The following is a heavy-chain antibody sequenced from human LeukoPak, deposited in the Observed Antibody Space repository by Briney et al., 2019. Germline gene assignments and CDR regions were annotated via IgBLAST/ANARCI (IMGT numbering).Heavy chain of an antibody. V-gene: IGHV3-23*01. J-gene: IGHJ4*02. D-gene: IGHD4-11*01. CDR2: ISGSGGST. Sequence: GSLLLSCAASGFTFSNYAMSWGRPAPGEGLGGGSAISGSGGSTYYAASVERRFIISRENSKNTLYLKIHMLSADDAADYSCPKASNCVHPHYWGGGPLVSVPT. CDR1: GFTFSNYA. CDR3: PKASNCVHPHY.